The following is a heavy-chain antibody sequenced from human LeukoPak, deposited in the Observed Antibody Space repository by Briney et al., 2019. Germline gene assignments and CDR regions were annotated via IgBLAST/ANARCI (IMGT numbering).Heavy chain of an antibody. CDR2: IYYSGST. J-gene: IGHJ4*02. D-gene: IGHD5-18*01. Sequence: SETLSLTCTVSGGSISSSSYYWGWIRQPPGTGLEWIGSIYYSGSTYYNPSLKSRVTISVDTSKNQFSLKLSSVTAADTAVYYCARQSTAMGDYWGQGTLVTVSS. V-gene: IGHV4-39*01. CDR3: ARQSTAMGDY. CDR1: GGSISSSSYY.